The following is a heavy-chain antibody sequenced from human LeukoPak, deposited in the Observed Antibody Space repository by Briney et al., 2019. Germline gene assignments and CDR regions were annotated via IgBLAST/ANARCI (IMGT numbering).Heavy chain of an antibody. CDR2: INPSGGST. V-gene: IGHV1-46*01. CDR1: GYTFTSYY. Sequence: GASVKVSCKASGYTFTSYYMHWVRQAPGQGLEWMGIINPSGGSTNYAQKFQERVTITRDMSTSTAYMELSSLRSEDTAVYYCAAGPPRGVDSSGYYGAFDIWGQGTMVTVSS. CDR3: AAGPPRGVDSSGYYGAFDI. J-gene: IGHJ3*02. D-gene: IGHD3-22*01.